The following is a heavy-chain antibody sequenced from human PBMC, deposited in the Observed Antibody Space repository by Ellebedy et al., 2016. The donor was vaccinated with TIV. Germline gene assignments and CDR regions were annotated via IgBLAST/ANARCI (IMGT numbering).Heavy chain of an antibody. CDR3: ARDGKAVAESWDFDN. V-gene: IGHV3-7*01. CDR2: IKQDGGDK. D-gene: IGHD6-19*01. J-gene: IGHJ4*02. Sequence: PGGSLRLSCAASGFTFSGYWMSWVRQAPGKGLEWVANIKQDGGDKYYVESVKGRFTISRDNAKNSLYLQMNSLRAEDTAVYYCARDGKAVAESWDFDNWGQGTLVTVSS. CDR1: GFTFSGYW.